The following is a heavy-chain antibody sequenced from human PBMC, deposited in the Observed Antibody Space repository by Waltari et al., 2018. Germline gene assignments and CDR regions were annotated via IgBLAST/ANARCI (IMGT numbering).Heavy chain of an antibody. D-gene: IGHD2-21*01. J-gene: IGHJ6*03. V-gene: IGHV4-34*01. CDR3: ARKGGDDGDYYNYYMDV. Sequence: QVQLQQWGAGLLKPSETLSLPCAVYGGSFRRYYWGWRRQPPGKGLEWIGEINHSGSTNYNPSLKSRVTISVDTSKNQFSLKLSSVTAADTALYYCARKGGDDGDYYNYYMDVWGKRTTVTISS. CDR2: INHSGST. CDR1: GGSFRRYY.